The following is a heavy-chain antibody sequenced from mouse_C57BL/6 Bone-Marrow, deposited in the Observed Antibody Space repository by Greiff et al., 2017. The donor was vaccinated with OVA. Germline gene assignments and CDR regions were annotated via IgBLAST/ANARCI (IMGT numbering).Heavy chain of an antibody. Sequence: EVKLMESGPGLVKPSQSLSLTCSVTGYSITSGYYWNWIRQFPGNKLEWMGYISYDGSNNYNPSLKNRISITRDTSKNQFFLKLNSVTTEDTATYYCAREMIYYDYDDGSWFAYWGQGTLVTVSA. CDR3: AREMIYYDYDDGSWFAY. D-gene: IGHD2-4*01. CDR2: ISYDGSN. V-gene: IGHV3-6*01. J-gene: IGHJ3*01. CDR1: GYSITSGYY.